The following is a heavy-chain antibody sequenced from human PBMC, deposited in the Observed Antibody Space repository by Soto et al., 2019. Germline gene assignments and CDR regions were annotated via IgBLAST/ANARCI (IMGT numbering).Heavy chain of an antibody. J-gene: IGHJ3*02. V-gene: IGHV4-59*08. CDR2: ILYSGST. CDR1: GGSISSYY. CDR3: ARRYGSFFDI. Sequence: SETLSLTCTVSGGSISSYYWSWIRQPPGKGLEWIGYILYSGSTNYNPSLKSRVTISVDTSKNQFSLKLSSVTAADTAVYYCARRYGSFFDIWGQGTMVTVSS. D-gene: IGHD3-10*01.